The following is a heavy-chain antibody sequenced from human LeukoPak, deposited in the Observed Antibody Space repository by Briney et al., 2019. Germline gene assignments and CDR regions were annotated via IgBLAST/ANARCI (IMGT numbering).Heavy chain of an antibody. CDR1: GFTFSSYG. CDR2: ISSSGSTI. D-gene: IGHD2-2*01. J-gene: IGHJ4*02. V-gene: IGHV3-48*04. CDR3: ARSPTSWYFDY. Sequence: QSGRSLRLSCAASGFTFSSYGMHWVRQAPGKGLEWVSYISSSGSTIYYADSVKGRFTISRDNAKNSLYLQMNSLRPEDTSVYYCARSPTSWYFDYWGQGTLVTVSS.